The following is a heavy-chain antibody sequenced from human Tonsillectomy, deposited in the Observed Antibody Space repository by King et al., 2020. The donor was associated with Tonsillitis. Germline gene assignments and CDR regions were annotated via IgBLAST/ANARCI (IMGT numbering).Heavy chain of an antibody. Sequence: VQLVESGGGLVQPGGSLRLSCAASGFTFSSYAMSWVRQAPGKGLEWVSAISGSGGSTYYADPVKGRFTISRDNAKNTLYLPMNSLRAEDTAVYYCAKVNYDSSGYDAFDIWGQGTMVTVSS. D-gene: IGHD3-22*01. CDR1: GFTFSSYA. V-gene: IGHV3-23*04. CDR2: ISGSGGST. J-gene: IGHJ3*02. CDR3: AKVNYDSSGYDAFDI.